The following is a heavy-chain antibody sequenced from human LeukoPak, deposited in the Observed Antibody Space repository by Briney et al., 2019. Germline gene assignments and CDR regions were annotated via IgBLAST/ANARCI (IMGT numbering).Heavy chain of an antibody. CDR3: AKDLGYCSGGSCSYYFDY. D-gene: IGHD2-15*01. V-gene: IGHV3-9*01. CDR2: ISWNSGSI. CDR1: GVTFDDYA. Sequence: GGSLRLSCAASGVTFDDYAMHWVREAPGKGLEWVSGISWNSGSIGYADSVKGRFTISRDNAKNSLYLQMNSLRAEDTALYYCAKDLGYCSGGSCSYYFDYWGQGTLVTVSS. J-gene: IGHJ4*02.